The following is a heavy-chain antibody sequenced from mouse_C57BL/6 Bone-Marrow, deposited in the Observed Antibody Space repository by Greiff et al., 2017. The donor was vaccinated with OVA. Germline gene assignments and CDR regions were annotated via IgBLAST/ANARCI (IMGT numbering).Heavy chain of an antibody. CDR2: INPNYGTT. CDR3: AKREYSNVDYYAMDY. V-gene: IGHV1-39*01. Sequence: EVQLQQSGPELVKPGASVKISCKASGYSFTDYNMTWVKQSNGKSLEWIGVINPNYGTTSYNQKFKGKATLTVDQSSSTAYMQLNSLTSEDSPVYYCAKREYSNVDYYAMDYWGQGTSVTVSS. J-gene: IGHJ4*01. CDR1: GYSFTDYN. D-gene: IGHD2-5*01.